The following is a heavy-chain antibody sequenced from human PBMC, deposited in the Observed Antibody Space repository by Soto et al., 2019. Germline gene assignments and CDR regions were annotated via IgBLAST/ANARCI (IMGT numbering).Heavy chain of an antibody. CDR2: ISYDGSNK. D-gene: IGHD3-3*01. CDR3: AKDGADFYYYGMDV. V-gene: IGHV3-30*18. J-gene: IGHJ6*02. CDR1: GFTFSSYG. Sequence: GGSLRLSCAASGFTFSSYGMHWVRQAPGKGLEWVAVISYDGSNKYYADSVKGRFTISRDNSKNTLYLQMNSLRAEDTAVYYCAKDGADFYYYGMDVWGHGTTVTVSS.